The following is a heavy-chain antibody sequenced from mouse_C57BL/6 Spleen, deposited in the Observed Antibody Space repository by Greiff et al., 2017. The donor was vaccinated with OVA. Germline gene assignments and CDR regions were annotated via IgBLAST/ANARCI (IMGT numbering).Heavy chain of an antibody. Sequence: VQLKESGPGLVKPSQSLSLTCSVTGYSITSGYYWNWIRQFPGNKLEWMGYISYDGSNIYNPSLKNRISITRDTSKNQFFLKLNSVTTEDTATYYCARDIRLGYFDVWGTGTTVTVSS. CDR3: ARDIRLGYFDV. J-gene: IGHJ1*03. V-gene: IGHV3-6*01. CDR1: GYSITSGYY. CDR2: ISYDGSN.